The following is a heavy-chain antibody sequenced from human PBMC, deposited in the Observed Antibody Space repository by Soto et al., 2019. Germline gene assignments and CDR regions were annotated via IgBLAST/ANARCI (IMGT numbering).Heavy chain of an antibody. D-gene: IGHD2-15*01. Sequence: QVQLVQSGAEVKKPGSSVKVSCKASGGTFSSYAISWVRQAPGQGLEWMGGIIPIFGTANYAQKFQGRVTITEDEYTSTAYMELSSLRSDDTDVYYCARALVVVVAASYYYYGMDVWGQGTKVTVSS. J-gene: IGHJ6*02. CDR2: IIPIFGTA. CDR3: ARALVVVVAASYYYYGMDV. V-gene: IGHV1-69*12. CDR1: GGTFSSYA.